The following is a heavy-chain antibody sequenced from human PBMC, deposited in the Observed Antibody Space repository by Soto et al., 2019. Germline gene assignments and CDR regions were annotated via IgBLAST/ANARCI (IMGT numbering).Heavy chain of an antibody. CDR1: GDSVTISDYY. V-gene: IGHV4-39*01. J-gene: IGHJ4*02. Sequence: QLQLQESGPGLVKPSETLSLTCTVSGDSVTISDYYWGWIRQPPGKGLEWIGSIHYGGSTYYNPSLKSRVTISGDTSKKQSSLKLTSVTAADAAVYYCAAHDSGGYYAEYWGQGTLVTVSA. CDR2: IHYGGST. CDR3: AAHDSGGYYAEY. D-gene: IGHD3-22*01.